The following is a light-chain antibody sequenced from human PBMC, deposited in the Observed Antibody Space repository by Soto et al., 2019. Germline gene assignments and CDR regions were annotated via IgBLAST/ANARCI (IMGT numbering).Light chain of an antibody. CDR1: RSDVGGYNY. J-gene: IGLJ1*01. V-gene: IGLV2-14*01. CDR3: VSYTTTSTFV. CDR2: EVS. Sequence: QSVLTQPASVSGSPGQSITISCTGTRSDVGGYNYVSWYQHHPGKAPKLIIYEVSNRPSGVSNRFSGSRSGNTASLTISGLQSEDEGEYYCVSYTTTSTFVFGTGTKLTVL.